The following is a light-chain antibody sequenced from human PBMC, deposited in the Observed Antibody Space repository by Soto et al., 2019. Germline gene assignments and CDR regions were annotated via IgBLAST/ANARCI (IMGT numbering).Light chain of an antibody. CDR1: SSDVGATDY. CDR3: ISHAGVSNV. J-gene: IGLJ1*01. Sequence: QSALTQPPSASGSPGQSVAISCTGTSSDVGATDYVSWYQQHSGKAPKLLLYEVNKRPSGVPDRFSGSKSGNTASLTVSALQADDAADYYCISHAGVSNVLGTGTKLTVL. V-gene: IGLV2-8*01. CDR2: EVN.